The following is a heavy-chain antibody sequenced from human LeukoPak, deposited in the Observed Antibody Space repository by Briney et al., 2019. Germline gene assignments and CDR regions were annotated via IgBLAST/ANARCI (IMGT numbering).Heavy chain of an antibody. CDR3: ARATRNAEF. Sequence: GGSLRLSCAASGFTFSSYWMTWVRQAPGKGLQWVAIINQDGSENAYVDSVRGRFSISRDHAKNSLYLQMYSLRADDTALYYCARATRNAEFWGQGTLVTVSS. J-gene: IGHJ4*02. D-gene: IGHD2-2*01. CDR1: GFTFSSYW. V-gene: IGHV3-7*04. CDR2: INQDGSEN.